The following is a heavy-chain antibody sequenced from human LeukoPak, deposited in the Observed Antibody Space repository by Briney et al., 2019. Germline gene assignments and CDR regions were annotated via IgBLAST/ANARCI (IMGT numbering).Heavy chain of an antibody. J-gene: IGHJ4*02. CDR3: ARVILRGYSSSWYSSRIDY. D-gene: IGHD6-13*01. CDR2: INHSGST. V-gene: IGHV4-34*01. Sequence: SETPSLTCAVYGGSFSGYYWSWIRQPPGKGQEWIGEINHSGSTNYNPTLKSRVTISVDTSKNQFSLKLSSVTAADTAVYYCARVILRGYSSSWYSSRIDYWGQGTLVTVSS. CDR1: GGSFSGYY.